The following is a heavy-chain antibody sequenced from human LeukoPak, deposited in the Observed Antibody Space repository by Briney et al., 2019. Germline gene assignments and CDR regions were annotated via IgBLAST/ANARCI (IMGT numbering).Heavy chain of an antibody. CDR3: ARAGRKSRGVDIARKKETVCYYYLDG. CDR2: ISWNSGTI. Sequence: SLRLSCTASGFTFDEYAMQWVRLAPGKGLEWVSGISWNSGTIVYADSVKGRFTISRDNDKNSLYLQMNSLRVEDTAVYYCARAGRKSRGVDIARKKETVCYYYLDGWGKGTTVTVSS. CDR1: GFTFDEYA. D-gene: IGHD2-15*01. V-gene: IGHV3-9*01. J-gene: IGHJ6*03.